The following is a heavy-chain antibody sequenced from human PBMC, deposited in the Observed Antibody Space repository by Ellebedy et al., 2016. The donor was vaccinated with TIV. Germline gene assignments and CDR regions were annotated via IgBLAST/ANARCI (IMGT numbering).Heavy chain of an antibody. V-gene: IGHV1-2*02. D-gene: IGHD1-26*01. J-gene: IGHJ4*02. Sequence: AASVKVSCKASGYTFMGYYLHWVRQAPGQGLEWMGWINPNSGGTNSGQKFQGRVTMTRVTSISTAYMELTRLRSDDTAVYYCARDRHVGANTKDFDYWGQGTLVTVSS. CDR1: GYTFMGYY. CDR2: INPNSGGT. CDR3: ARDRHVGANTKDFDY.